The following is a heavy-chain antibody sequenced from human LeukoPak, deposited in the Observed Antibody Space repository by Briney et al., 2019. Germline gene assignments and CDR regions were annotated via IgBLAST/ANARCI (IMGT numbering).Heavy chain of an antibody. CDR3: ARVGFGNTPHPVDY. CDR1: GGSISSYY. J-gene: IGHJ4*02. CDR2: IYYTGST. D-gene: IGHD4-23*01. V-gene: IGHV4-59*01. Sequence: SETLSLTCTVSGGSISSYYWSWIRQPPGKGLEWIGYIYYTGSTSYNPSLKSRVTISVDTSKNQFSLKLRSVTAADTAVYYCARVGFGNTPHPVDYWGQGTLVTVSS.